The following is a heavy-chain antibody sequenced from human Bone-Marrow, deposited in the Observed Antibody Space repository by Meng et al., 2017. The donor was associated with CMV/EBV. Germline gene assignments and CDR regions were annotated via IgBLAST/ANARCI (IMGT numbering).Heavy chain of an antibody. CDR1: GVTFSNAW. Sequence: CAASGVTFSNAWLSWVRQAPGKGLEWVGRVKSKTDGGTTDYAAPVKGRFTISRDDSKNTLYLQMNSLKTEDTAVYYCTTEVSSGFDYWGRGTLVTVSS. V-gene: IGHV3-15*01. J-gene: IGHJ4*02. D-gene: IGHD3-22*01. CDR2: VKSKTDGGTT. CDR3: TTEVSSGFDY.